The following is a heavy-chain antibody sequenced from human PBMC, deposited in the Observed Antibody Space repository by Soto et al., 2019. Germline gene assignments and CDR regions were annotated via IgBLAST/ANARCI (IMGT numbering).Heavy chain of an antibody. CDR2: ISSSSIYI. V-gene: IGHV3-21*01. CDR1: GFTFSSYI. J-gene: IGHJ6*02. D-gene: IGHD2-8*01. Sequence: PGGSLRLSCAASGFTFSSYIMNWVRQAPGKGLEWVSSISSSSIYIYYADSVKGRFTISRDNAKNSLYLQMNSLRAEDTAVYYCARDFTADIVLMVYASPENYYYYGMDVWGQGTTVTVYS. CDR3: ARDFTADIVLMVYASPENYYYYGMDV.